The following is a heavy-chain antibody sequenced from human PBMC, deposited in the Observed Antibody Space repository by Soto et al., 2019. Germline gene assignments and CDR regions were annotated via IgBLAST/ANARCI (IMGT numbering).Heavy chain of an antibody. D-gene: IGHD1-26*01. Sequence: ETLSLTCTVSGGSVSSGSYYWSWIRQPPGKGLEWIGYIYYSGSTNYNPSLKSRVTISVDTSKNQFSLKLSSVTAADTAVYYCARDRVGATPFDYWGQGTLVTVSS. V-gene: IGHV4-61*01. CDR3: ARDRVGATPFDY. CDR2: IYYSGST. CDR1: GGSVSSGSYY. J-gene: IGHJ4*02.